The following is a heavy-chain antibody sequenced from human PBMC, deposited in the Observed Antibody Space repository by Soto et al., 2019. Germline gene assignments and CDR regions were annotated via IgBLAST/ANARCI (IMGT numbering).Heavy chain of an antibody. Sequence: QVQLVESGGDLVTPGGSLRLSCAASGFTFTDYYMSWLRQARGQGLQWLSYISGSTDYLNYADSVKGRFTISRDNAKNWLYLQMTTLRADDTAVYYCARDLGLSSSNYFDFWGQGTLVTVSS. V-gene: IGHV3-11*05. J-gene: IGHJ4*02. CDR2: ISGSTDYL. D-gene: IGHD3-10*01. CDR3: ARDLGLSSSNYFDF. CDR1: GFTFTDYY.